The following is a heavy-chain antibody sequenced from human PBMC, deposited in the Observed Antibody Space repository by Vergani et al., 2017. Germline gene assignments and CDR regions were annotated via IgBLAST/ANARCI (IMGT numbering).Heavy chain of an antibody. CDR1: GYTFTSYG. CDR2: ISAYNGNT. D-gene: IGHD3-9*01. V-gene: IGHV1-18*01. CDR3: ARDGPVLRYFDWLLDYYYYYMDV. J-gene: IGHJ6*03. Sequence: QVQLVQSGAEVKKPGASVTVSCKASGYTFTSYGISWVRQAPGQGLEWMGWISAYNGNTNYAQKLQGRVTMTTDTSTSTAYMELRSLRSDDTAVYYCARDGPVLRYFDWLLDYYYYYMDVWGKGTTVTVSS.